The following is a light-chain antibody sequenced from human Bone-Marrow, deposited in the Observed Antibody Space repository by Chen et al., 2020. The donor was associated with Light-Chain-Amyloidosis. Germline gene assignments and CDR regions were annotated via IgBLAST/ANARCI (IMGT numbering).Light chain of an antibody. Sequence: NFMLTQPHSVSESPGKTVIISCTRSSGSIATNYVQWYQQRPGSSHTTVIYEDDQRPSGVPDQCSGASERSSQSATLSISGLKTEDEADYYCQSYQGSSQGVFGGGTKLTV. CDR2: EDD. J-gene: IGLJ3*02. V-gene: IGLV6-57*01. CDR1: SGSIATNY. CDR3: QSYQGSSQGV.